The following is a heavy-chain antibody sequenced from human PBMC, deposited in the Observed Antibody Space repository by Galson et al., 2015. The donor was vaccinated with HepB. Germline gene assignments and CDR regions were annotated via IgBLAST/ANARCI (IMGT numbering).Heavy chain of an antibody. CDR3: ARGDEYYYGSGSYSANFDY. V-gene: IGHV3-7*03. CDR1: GFTFSSYW. CDR2: IKQDGSEK. J-gene: IGHJ4*02. Sequence: LRLSCAASGFTFSSYWMSWVRQAPGKGLEWVANIKQDGSEKYYVDSVKGRFTISRDNAKNSLYLQMNSLRAEDTAVYYCARGDEYYYGSGSYSANFDYWGQGTLVTVSS. D-gene: IGHD3-10*01.